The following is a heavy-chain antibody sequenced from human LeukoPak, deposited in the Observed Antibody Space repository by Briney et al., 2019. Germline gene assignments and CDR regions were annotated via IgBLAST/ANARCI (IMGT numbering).Heavy chain of an antibody. CDR1: GFTVSSNY. CDR2: IYSGGST. D-gene: IGHD6-19*01. Sequence: GGSLRLSCAASGFTVSSNYMSWVRQAPGKGLEWVSVIYSGGSTYYADSVKGRFTISRDNSKNTLYLQMNSLRAEDTAVYYCAREPPYSSGWYDYRGQGTLVTVSS. V-gene: IGHV3-53*01. CDR3: AREPPYSSGWYDY. J-gene: IGHJ4*02.